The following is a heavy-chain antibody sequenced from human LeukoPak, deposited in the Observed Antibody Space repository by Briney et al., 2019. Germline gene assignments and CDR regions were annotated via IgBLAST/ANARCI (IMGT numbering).Heavy chain of an antibody. Sequence: ASVKVSCKASGYTFTSYGISWVRQAPGQGLEWMGGIIPIFGTANYAQKFQGRVTITTDESTSTAYMELSSLRSEDTAVYYCARGTPKWEPPGYWGQGTLVTVSS. D-gene: IGHD1-26*01. CDR2: IIPIFGTA. CDR1: GYTFTSYG. CDR3: ARGTPKWEPPGY. J-gene: IGHJ4*02. V-gene: IGHV1-69*05.